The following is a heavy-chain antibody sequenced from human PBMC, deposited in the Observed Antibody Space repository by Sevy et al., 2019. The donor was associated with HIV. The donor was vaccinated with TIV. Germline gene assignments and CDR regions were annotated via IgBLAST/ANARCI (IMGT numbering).Heavy chain of an antibody. D-gene: IGHD2-15*01. CDR1: GYTFTSYG. CDR3: ARVPICSGGSCYTETWIQLWGEFDY. J-gene: IGHJ4*02. V-gene: IGHV1-18*01. Sequence: ASVKVSCKASGYTFTSYGISWVRQAPGQGLEWMGWISAYNGNTNYAQKLQDRVTMTTDTSTSTAYMELRSLRSDDTAVYYCARVPICSGGSCYTETWIQLWGEFDYWGQGTLVTVSS. CDR2: ISAYNGNT.